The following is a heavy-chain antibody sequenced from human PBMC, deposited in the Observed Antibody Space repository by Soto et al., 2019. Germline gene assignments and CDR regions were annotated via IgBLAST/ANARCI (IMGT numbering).Heavy chain of an antibody. CDR3: ARGILYDILTGYSPMDV. CDR1: GFTFSSYS. V-gene: IGHV3-48*01. Sequence: GGSLRLSCAASGFTFSSYSMNWVRQAPGKGLEWVSYISSSSSTIYYADSVKGRFTISRDNAKNSLYLQMNSLRAEDTAVYYCARGILYDILTGYSPMDVWGKGTTVTVSS. D-gene: IGHD3-9*01. CDR2: ISSSSSTI. J-gene: IGHJ6*03.